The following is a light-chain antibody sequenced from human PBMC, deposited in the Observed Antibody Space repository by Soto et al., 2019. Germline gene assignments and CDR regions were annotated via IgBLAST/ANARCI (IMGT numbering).Light chain of an antibody. CDR2: DAS. V-gene: IGKV3-11*01. J-gene: IGKJ1*01. Sequence: EIVLTQSPGTLSLSPGERATLSCRASQSVSSYLAWYQQKPGQAPRLLIYDASTRATCISARFSGSGSGTDFTLTIRSLEPEDFAIYYCQQRSNWPVTFGQGTKVEVK. CDR3: QQRSNWPVT. CDR1: QSVSSY.